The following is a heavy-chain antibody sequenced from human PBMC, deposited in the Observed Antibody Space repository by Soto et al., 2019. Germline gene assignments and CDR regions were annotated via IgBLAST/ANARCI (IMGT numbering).Heavy chain of an antibody. Sequence: EVQLLESGGGLARPGGSLRLSCVASGFIFSDYAMTWVRQAPGKGLEWVATISASGGNIEYADSLKGRFTISRDNSKNTLYLHLNGLTADDTAIHYCAKVAGGLGYFDLWGRGILATVSS. CDR1: GFIFSDYA. V-gene: IGHV3-23*01. CDR2: ISASGGNI. J-gene: IGHJ2*01. CDR3: AKVAGGLGYFDL. D-gene: IGHD3-16*01.